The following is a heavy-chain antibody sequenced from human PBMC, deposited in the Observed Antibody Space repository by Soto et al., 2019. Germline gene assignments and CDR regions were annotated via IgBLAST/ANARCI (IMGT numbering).Heavy chain of an antibody. D-gene: IGHD2-2*01. Sequence: ASVKVSCKALGFTFTTYGFSWVRQAPGQGLEWMGWISGFNGNTNYARKFQGRVTMTRDTSTSTVYMEMRSLTSDDTAMYYCARAERYCRTTSCFAFFYWFDPWGQGTQVTVSA. V-gene: IGHV1-18*04. CDR2: ISGFNGNT. CDR1: GFTFTTYG. CDR3: ARAERYCRTTSCFAFFYWFDP. J-gene: IGHJ5*02.